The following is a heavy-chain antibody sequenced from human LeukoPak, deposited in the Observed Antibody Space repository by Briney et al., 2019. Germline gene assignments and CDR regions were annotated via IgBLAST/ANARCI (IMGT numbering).Heavy chain of an antibody. CDR1: GFTFSTYY. V-gene: IGHV3-53*01. D-gene: IGHD6-19*01. CDR2: IYNSDTT. J-gene: IGHJ4*02. Sequence: GGSLRLSCAASGFTFSTYYMTWVRQAPGKGLEWVSLIYNSDTTSYADSVKGRFTISRDNSNNTLYLQMNSLRAEDTAVYYCARADSDWRYFDCWGQGTLVTVSS. CDR3: ARADSDWRYFDC.